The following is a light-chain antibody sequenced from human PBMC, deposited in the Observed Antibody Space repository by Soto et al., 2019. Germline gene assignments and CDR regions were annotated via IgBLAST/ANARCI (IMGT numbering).Light chain of an antibody. CDR3: SSYAGSNNLI. CDR1: SSDVGGYNY. CDR2: EVS. V-gene: IGLV2-8*01. Sequence: QSALTQPPSASGSPGQSVTISCTGTSSDVGGYNYVSWYQQHPGKAPKLMIYEVSKRPSGVPDRFSGSKSDNTASLTVSGLQAEDEAEYYCSSYAGSNNLIFCGGTKLTVL. J-gene: IGLJ2*01.